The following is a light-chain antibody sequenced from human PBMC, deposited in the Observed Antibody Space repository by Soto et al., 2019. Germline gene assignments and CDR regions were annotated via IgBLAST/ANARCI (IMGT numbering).Light chain of an antibody. Sequence: DIQMTQSPSTLSASVGDRVTITCRASQSITSWLAWYQQKPGKAPKLLIYKASILESGVPSRFSDSGSGTDFTLTISSLQPDDFATYYCQHYNTYWTFGQGTKVEIK. J-gene: IGKJ1*01. V-gene: IGKV1-5*03. CDR3: QHYNTYWT. CDR1: QSITSW. CDR2: KAS.